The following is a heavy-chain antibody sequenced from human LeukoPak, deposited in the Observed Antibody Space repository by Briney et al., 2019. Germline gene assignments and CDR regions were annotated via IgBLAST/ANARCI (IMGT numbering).Heavy chain of an antibody. CDR2: ISYDGSNK. J-gene: IGHJ6*02. CDR3: ARALIVVVPAANYYYYYGMDV. D-gene: IGHD2-2*01. Sequence: GGSLRLSCAASGFTFSSYAMHWVRQAPGKGLEWVVVISYDGSNKYYADSVKGRFTISRDNSKNTLYLQMNSLRAEDTAVYYCARALIVVVPAANYYYYYGMDVWGQGTTVTVSS. CDR1: GFTFSSYA. V-gene: IGHV3-30*04.